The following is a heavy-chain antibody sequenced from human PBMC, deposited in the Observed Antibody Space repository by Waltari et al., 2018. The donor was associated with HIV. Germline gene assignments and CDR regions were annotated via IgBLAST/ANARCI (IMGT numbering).Heavy chain of an antibody. J-gene: IGHJ3*02. CDR3: ANGGLAAAAIAFDI. V-gene: IGHV3-23*04. CDR2: ISGSCGST. CDR1: GFTFSRYV. D-gene: IGHD6-13*01. Sequence: EVQLGESGGGFVQPGGSLRLPCAASGFTFSRYVTSWLSQAAGKGLEWVSAISGSCGSTYYADSVKGRFTISRDNSKNALYLQMNSLRAEDTAVYYCANGGLAAAAIAFDIWGQGTMVTVSS.